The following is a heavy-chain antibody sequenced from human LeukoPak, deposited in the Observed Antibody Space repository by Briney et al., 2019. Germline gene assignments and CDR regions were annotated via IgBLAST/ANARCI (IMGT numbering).Heavy chain of an antibody. CDR2: ISSSSTTI. J-gene: IGHJ3*02. V-gene: IGHV3-48*04. D-gene: IGHD2-15*01. CDR3: ARETYCSGGSCYKGNAFDI. CDR1: GFTFSFYS. Sequence: GGSLRLSCAASGFTFSFYSMNWVRQAPGKGLEWVSYISSSSTTIYYADSVKGRFTISRDNAKNSLYLQMNSLRADDTAVYYCARETYCSGGSCYKGNAFDIWGQGTMVTVSS.